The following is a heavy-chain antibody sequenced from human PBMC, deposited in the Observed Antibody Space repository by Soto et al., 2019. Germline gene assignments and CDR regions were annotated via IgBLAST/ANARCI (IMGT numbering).Heavy chain of an antibody. CDR2: ISYDGSNK. V-gene: IGHV3-30-3*01. CDR3: AREASTSCYGCGMDV. Sequence: QVQLVESGGGVVQPGRSLRLSCAASGFTFSSYAMHWVRQAPGKGLEWVAVISYDGSNKYYADSVKGRFTISRDNSKNTLYLQMNSLRAEDTAVDYCAREASTSCYGCGMDVWGQGTTVTVSS. J-gene: IGHJ6*02. D-gene: IGHD2-2*01. CDR1: GFTFSSYA.